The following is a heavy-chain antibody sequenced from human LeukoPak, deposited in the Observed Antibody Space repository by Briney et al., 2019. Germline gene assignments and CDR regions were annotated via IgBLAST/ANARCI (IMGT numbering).Heavy chain of an antibody. CDR3: ARVVITMVRGVQGRYYYYYGMDV. V-gene: IGHV1-8*01. Sequence: GASVKVSCKASGYTFTSYDNNWVRQATGQGLEWMGWMNPNSGNTGYAQKFQGRVTMTRNTSISTAYMELSSLRSEDTAVYYCARVVITMVRGVQGRYYYYYGMDVWGQGTTVTVSS. CDR2: MNPNSGNT. J-gene: IGHJ6*02. CDR1: GYTFTSYD. D-gene: IGHD3-10*01.